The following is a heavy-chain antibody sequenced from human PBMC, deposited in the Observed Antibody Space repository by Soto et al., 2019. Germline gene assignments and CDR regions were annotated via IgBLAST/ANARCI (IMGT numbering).Heavy chain of an antibody. J-gene: IGHJ6*02. V-gene: IGHV3-30*18. D-gene: IGHD6-13*01. CDR3: AKLRQQQLDDPYYYYYYGMDV. CDR2: ISYDGSNK. Sequence: PGGSLRLSCAASGFTFSSYGMHWVRQAPGKGLEWVAVISYDGSNKYYAEYEKGRFTISRDNSKNTLYLQMNSLRDEDTAVYYCAKLRQQQLDDPYYYYYYGMDVWGQGTTVTVSS. CDR1: GFTFSSYG.